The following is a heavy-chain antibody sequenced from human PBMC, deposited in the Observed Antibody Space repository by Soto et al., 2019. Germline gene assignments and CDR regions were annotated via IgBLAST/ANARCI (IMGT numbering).Heavy chain of an antibody. CDR1: GFTFDDYA. CDR3: AKGAARYPSYYYYMDV. Sequence: GGSLRLSCAASGFTFDDYAMHWVRQAPGKGLEWVSGISWNSGSIGYADSVKGRFTISRDNAKNSLYLQMNSLRAEDTALYYCAKGAARYPSYYYYMDVWGKGTTVTVSS. V-gene: IGHV3-9*01. D-gene: IGHD1-26*01. CDR2: ISWNSGSI. J-gene: IGHJ6*03.